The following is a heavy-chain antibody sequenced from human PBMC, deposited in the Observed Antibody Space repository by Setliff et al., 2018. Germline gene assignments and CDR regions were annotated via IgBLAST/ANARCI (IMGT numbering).Heavy chain of an antibody. D-gene: IGHD5-18*01. CDR2: VYNDGST. J-gene: IGHJ4*02. CDR1: GGSISPHY. V-gene: IGHV4-4*07. Sequence: ASETLSLTCTVSGGSISPHYWSWIRQPAGKGLEWIGRVYNDGSTNYNPSLKSRVTISVDTSKNQFSLELRSVTAADTAVYYCARLPPLHTPMALTFDYWGQGILVTVSS. CDR3: ARLPPLHTPMALTFDY.